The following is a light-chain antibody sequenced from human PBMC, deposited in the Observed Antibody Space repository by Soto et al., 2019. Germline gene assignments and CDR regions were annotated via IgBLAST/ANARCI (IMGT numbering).Light chain of an antibody. CDR1: SSDVGSYYL. Sequence: QSALTQPASVSGSPGQSITISCTGTSSDVGSYYLVSWYQQHSGKAPKLMIYEVSERPSGVSDRFSGSKSGNTASLTISGLQAEAEADYYCCSYAGSSTWVVGGGTKRTVL. CDR3: CSYAGSSTWV. J-gene: IGLJ3*02. V-gene: IGLV2-23*02. CDR2: EVS.